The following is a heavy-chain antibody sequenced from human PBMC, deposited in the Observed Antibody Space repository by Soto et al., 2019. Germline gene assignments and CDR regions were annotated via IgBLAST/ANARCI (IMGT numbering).Heavy chain of an antibody. J-gene: IGHJ4*02. CDR2: ISTGDGST. CDR1: GLTLSNYA. Sequence: GGSLRLSCVGSGLTLSNYAMSWVRQAQGNGLEWVSSISTGDGSTFYADSVKGRFSISRDNSKNTLYLQMNSLRAEDAAVYYCAKSTPTIEARYFDYWGQGALVTVSS. V-gene: IGHV3-23*01. CDR3: AKSTPTIEARYFDY. D-gene: IGHD6-6*01.